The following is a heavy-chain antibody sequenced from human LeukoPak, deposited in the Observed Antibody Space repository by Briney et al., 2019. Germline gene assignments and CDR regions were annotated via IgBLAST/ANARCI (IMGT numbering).Heavy chain of an antibody. CDR2: ISGSGGST. Sequence: PGGSLRLSCAASGFTFSSYAMSWVRQAPGKGLEWVSAISGSGGSTYYADSVKGRFTISRDNSKNTLYLQMNSLRAEDTAVYYCAKSKCSSTSCYTVHFDYWGQGTLATVSS. V-gene: IGHV3-23*01. CDR1: GFTFSSYA. CDR3: AKSKCSSTSCYTVHFDY. D-gene: IGHD2-2*02. J-gene: IGHJ4*02.